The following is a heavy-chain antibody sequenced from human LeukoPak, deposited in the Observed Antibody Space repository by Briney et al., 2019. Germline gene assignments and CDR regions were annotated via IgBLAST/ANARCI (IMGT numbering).Heavy chain of an antibody. CDR1: GFTFSTYW. CDR3: AKDRRYYDGSTYYSHDACDI. Sequence: GGTLSRYSAASGFTFSTYWMQWVRQAPGKGLVWVSRINSAWSSTSYADSVKGRFTISRDNAKNTLYLQMNSLRVEDTAVYYCAKDRRYYDGSTYYSHDACDIWGQGTMVTVS. V-gene: IGHV3-74*01. D-gene: IGHD3-22*01. J-gene: IGHJ3*02. CDR2: INSAWSST.